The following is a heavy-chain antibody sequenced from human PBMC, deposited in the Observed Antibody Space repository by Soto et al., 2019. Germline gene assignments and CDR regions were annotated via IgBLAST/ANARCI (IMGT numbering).Heavy chain of an antibody. CDR2: IYPGDSDT. D-gene: IGHD6-13*01. V-gene: IGHV5-51*01. CDR3: ARFRSSSWTVDAFDI. CDR1: GYSFTSYW. J-gene: IGHJ3*02. Sequence: PGESLKISCNGSGYSFTSYWIGWVRQMPGKGLEWMGIIYPGDSDTRYSPSFPGQVTISADKSISTAYLQWSSLKASDTAMYYCARFRSSSWTVDAFDIWGQGTMVTVSS.